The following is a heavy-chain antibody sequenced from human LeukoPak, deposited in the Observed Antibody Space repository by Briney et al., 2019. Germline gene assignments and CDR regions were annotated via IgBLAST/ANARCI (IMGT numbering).Heavy chain of an antibody. CDR2: ITNNGDAT. CDR1: GFSFRTYA. Sequence: GGSLRLSCAASGFSFRTYAMNWVRQAPGKGLEWLSAITNNGDATYYAASVKGRFTISRDNSKNTLYLQMNSLRAEDTAIYYCAKTPYWGQGTLVTVSS. CDR3: AKTPY. J-gene: IGHJ4*02. V-gene: IGHV3-23*01.